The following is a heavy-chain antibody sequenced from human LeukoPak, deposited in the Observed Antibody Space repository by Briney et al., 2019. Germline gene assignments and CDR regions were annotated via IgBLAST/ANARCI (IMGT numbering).Heavy chain of an antibody. Sequence: PGGSLRLFCAASGFTFSDYYMSWIRQAPGKGLEWVSYISSSGSTIYYADSVKGRFTISRDNAKNSLYLQMNSLRAEDTAVYYCAREDSGYDLGRYYYGMDVWGQGTTVTVSS. CDR3: AREDSGYDLGRYYYGMDV. J-gene: IGHJ6*02. CDR1: GFTFSDYY. CDR2: ISSSGSTI. V-gene: IGHV3-11*01. D-gene: IGHD5-12*01.